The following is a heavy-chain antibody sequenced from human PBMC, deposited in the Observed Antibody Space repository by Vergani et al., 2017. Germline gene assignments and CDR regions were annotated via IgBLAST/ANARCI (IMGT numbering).Heavy chain of an antibody. V-gene: IGHV3-23*01. CDR1: GFTFSSYA. D-gene: IGHD6-19*01. CDR2: ISGSGGST. J-gene: IGHJ3*02. Sequence: EVQLLESGGGLVQPGGSLRLSCAASGFTFSSYAMSWVRQAPGKGLEWVSAISGSGGSTYYADSVKGRFTISRDNAKNSLYLQMNSLRAEDTAVYYCLVLEWLEAFDIWGQGTMVTVSS. CDR3: LVLEWLEAFDI.